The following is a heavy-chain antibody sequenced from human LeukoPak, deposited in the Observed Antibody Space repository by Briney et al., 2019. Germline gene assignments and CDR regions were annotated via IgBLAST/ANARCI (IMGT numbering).Heavy chain of an antibody. CDR2: IYYSGST. J-gene: IGHJ4*02. CDR1: GGSISSSSYY. V-gene: IGHV4-39*07. D-gene: IGHD1-14*01. CDR3: ARGYLGRTTSSDCCPLDY. Sequence: SETLSLTCTVSGGSISSSSYYWGWIRQPPGKGLEWIGSIYYSGSTYYNPSLKSRVTISVDTSKNQFSLQLSSVTAADTAVYYCARGYLGRTTSSDCCPLDYWGQGILVTVSS.